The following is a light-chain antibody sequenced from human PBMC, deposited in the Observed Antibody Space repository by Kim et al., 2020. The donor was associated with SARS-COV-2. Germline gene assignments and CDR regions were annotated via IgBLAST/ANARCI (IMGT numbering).Light chain of an antibody. V-gene: IGLV7-46*01. CDR2: DTT. J-gene: IGLJ2*01. CDR1: TGEVSRGHH. CDR3: LLYYSGRRV. Sequence: QAVVTQEPSLTVSPGGTVTLTCGSSTGEVSRGHHPYWIQQKPGQAPRTLIYDTTNTHSWTPARFSGSLLGGRAALTLSGAQPEDEADYYCLLYYSGRRVFGGGTQLTVL.